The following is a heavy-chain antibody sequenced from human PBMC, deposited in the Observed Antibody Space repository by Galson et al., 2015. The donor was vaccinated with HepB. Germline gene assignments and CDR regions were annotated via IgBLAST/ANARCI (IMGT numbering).Heavy chain of an antibody. Sequence: SVKVSCKASGYTFTSYAMHWVRQAPGQRLEWMGWINAGNGNTKYSQKFQGRVTITRDTSASTAYMELSSLRSEDTAVYYCARTKYCSSTSWQCYNWFDPWGQGTLVTVSS. J-gene: IGHJ5*02. CDR2: INAGNGNT. CDR3: ARTKYCSSTSWQCYNWFDP. CDR1: GYTFTSYA. D-gene: IGHD2-2*01. V-gene: IGHV1-3*01.